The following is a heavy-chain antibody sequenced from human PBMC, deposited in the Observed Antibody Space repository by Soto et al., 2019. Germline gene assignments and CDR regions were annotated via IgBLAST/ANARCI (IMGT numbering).Heavy chain of an antibody. Sequence: SETLSVTCTVSGDSISNYYWSWIRQPPGKGLEWIGYIYYSGSTNYNPSLKSRVTISVDTSKNQFSLKLTSVTAADTAVYYCASVTRTCISTSCYRYYYGMDVWGQGTTVT. J-gene: IGHJ6*02. CDR3: ASVTRTCISTSCYRYYYGMDV. CDR1: GDSISNYY. CDR2: IYYSGST. D-gene: IGHD2-2*02. V-gene: IGHV4-59*01.